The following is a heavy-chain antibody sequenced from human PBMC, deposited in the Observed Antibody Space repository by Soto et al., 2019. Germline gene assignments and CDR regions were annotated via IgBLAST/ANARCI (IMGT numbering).Heavy chain of an antibody. CDR1: GFTFSDYY. V-gene: IGHV3-11*01. CDR2: ISSSGNTI. D-gene: IGHD3-10*01. Sequence: WGSLRLSCAASGFTFSDYYMSWIRQAPGKGLEWLSYISSSGNTINYAGSVQGRFTISRDNAKNSLYLQMNTLRAEDTAVYYCARDSTYYGSGNYYPDYWGQGTLVTVSS. J-gene: IGHJ4*02. CDR3: ARDSTYYGSGNYYPDY.